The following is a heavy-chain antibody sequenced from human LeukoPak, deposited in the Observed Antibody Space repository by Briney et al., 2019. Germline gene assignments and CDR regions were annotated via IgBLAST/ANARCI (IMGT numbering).Heavy chain of an antibody. Sequence: SETLSLTCTVSGGSISSSSYYWGWIRQPPGKGLEWIGSIYYSGSTYYNPSLKSRVTMSVDTSKNQFSLKLSSVTAADTAVYYCARHDDYGDFFDYWGQGTLVTVFS. CDR1: GGSISSSSYY. V-gene: IGHV4-39*07. D-gene: IGHD4-17*01. J-gene: IGHJ4*02. CDR3: ARHDDYGDFFDY. CDR2: IYYSGST.